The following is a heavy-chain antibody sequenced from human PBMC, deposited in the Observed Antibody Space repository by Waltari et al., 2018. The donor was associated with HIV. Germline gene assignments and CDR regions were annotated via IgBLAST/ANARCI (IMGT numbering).Heavy chain of an antibody. Sequence: QVQLVQSGAEVTKPGASVKVACKTSGYDFVEFDIHWVRQAPGQGLEWMGWVNPATSLTNYAENFQGRIDLTRDSTINTAYMELSSLTSDDTATYYCACSRTNDFEYWGQGTPVTVSS. V-gene: IGHV1-2*02. CDR2: VNPATSLT. J-gene: IGHJ4*02. CDR1: GYDFVEFD. D-gene: IGHD2-2*01. CDR3: ACSRTNDFEY.